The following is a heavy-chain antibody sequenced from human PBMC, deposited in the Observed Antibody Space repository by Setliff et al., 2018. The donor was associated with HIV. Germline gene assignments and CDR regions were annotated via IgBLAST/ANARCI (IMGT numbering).Heavy chain of an antibody. D-gene: IGHD3-22*01. V-gene: IGHV3-7*01. CDR3: ARDWGEHYDSSGFSS. CDR1: GFAFSTYG. J-gene: IGHJ5*02. Sequence: HPGGSLRLSCAVSGFAFSTYGMHWVRQAPGKGLEWVAKIKQDGSEEYYVDSVKGRFTISRDTAKNSLYLQMNSLRAEDTAVYYCARDWGEHYDSSGFSSWGQGTLVTVSS. CDR2: IKQDGSEE.